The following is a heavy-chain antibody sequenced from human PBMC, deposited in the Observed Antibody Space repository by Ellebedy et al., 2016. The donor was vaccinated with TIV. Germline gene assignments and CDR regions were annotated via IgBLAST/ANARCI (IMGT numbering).Heavy chain of an antibody. J-gene: IGHJ6*02. Sequence: PGGSLRLSCAASGFTFSSYWMSWVRQAPGKGLEWISYISSSGTNIYYADSVKGRFTVARDHAKNSMYLQMNSLRGDDTAVFYCGRARERGYFAYYYYGMDVWGQGTTVTVSS. CDR2: ISSSGTNI. V-gene: IGHV3-48*04. CDR1: GFTFSSYW. D-gene: IGHD5-18*01. CDR3: GRARERGYFAYYYYGMDV.